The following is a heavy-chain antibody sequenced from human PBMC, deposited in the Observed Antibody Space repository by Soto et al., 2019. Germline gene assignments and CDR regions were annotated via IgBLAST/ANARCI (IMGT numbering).Heavy chain of an antibody. CDR1: GFTFSNYG. J-gene: IGHJ3*02. V-gene: IGHV3-30*18. D-gene: IGHD1-26*01. Sequence: GGSLRLSCAASGFTFSNYGMHWVRQATGKGLEWVAVISYDGSNKYYADSVKGRFTISRDNSKNTLYLQMNSLRAEDTAVYYCAKDLGSGSYLFDAFDIWGQGTMVTVSS. CDR3: AKDLGSGSYLFDAFDI. CDR2: ISYDGSNK.